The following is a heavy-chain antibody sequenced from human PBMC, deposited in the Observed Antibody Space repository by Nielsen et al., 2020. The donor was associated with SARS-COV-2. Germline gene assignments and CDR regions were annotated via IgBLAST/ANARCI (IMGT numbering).Heavy chain of an antibody. CDR2: ISYDGSNK. D-gene: IGHD3-16*01. V-gene: IGHV3-30*03. Sequence: GESLKISCAASGFTFSSYGMHWVRQAPGNGLEWVAVISYDGSNKYYADSVKGRFTISRDNSKNTLYLQMNSLRAEDTAVYYCARRAGGEPTLGKWFDPWGQGTLVTVSS. CDR1: GFTFSSYG. J-gene: IGHJ5*02. CDR3: ARRAGGEPTLGKWFDP.